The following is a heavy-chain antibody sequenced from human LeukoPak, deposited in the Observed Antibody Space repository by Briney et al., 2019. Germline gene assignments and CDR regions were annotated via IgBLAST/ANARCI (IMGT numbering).Heavy chain of an antibody. V-gene: IGHV3-23*01. D-gene: IGHD6-19*01. Sequence: GGSLRLSCAASGFTFSSYAMTWVRQAPGKGLEWVSTLSGRGDSTFYADSVKGRFTISRDKSENTLHLQMNSLRAEDTAIYYCAKDQTVAGTYDSWGRGTLVIVSS. CDR3: AKDQTVAGTYDS. CDR2: LSGRGDST. J-gene: IGHJ4*02. CDR1: GFTFSSYA.